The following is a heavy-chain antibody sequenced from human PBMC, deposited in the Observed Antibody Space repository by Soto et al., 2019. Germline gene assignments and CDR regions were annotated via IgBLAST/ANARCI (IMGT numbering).Heavy chain of an antibody. CDR1: SGSISSYY. CDR2: IYYSGST. Sequence: SETLSLTCTVSSGSISSYYWSWIRQPPGKGLEWIGYIYYSGSTNYNPSLKSRVTISVDTSKNQFSLKLSSVTAADTAVYYCACDYYGSKTPFGAFDIWGQGTMVTVSS. D-gene: IGHD3-22*01. J-gene: IGHJ3*02. V-gene: IGHV4-59*01. CDR3: ACDYYGSKTPFGAFDI.